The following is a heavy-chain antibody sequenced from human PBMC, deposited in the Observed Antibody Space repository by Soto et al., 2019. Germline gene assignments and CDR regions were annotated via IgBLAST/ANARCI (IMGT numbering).Heavy chain of an antibody. CDR2: ISGSGGST. Sequence: GGSLRLSCAASGFTFSSYAMSWVRQAPGKGLEWVSAISGSGGSTYYADSVKGRFTISRDNSKNTLYLQMNSLRAEDTAVYYCAKGGPYSSSWNHNYYYGMDVWGQGTTVTVSS. J-gene: IGHJ6*02. CDR1: GFTFSSYA. V-gene: IGHV3-23*01. D-gene: IGHD6-13*01. CDR3: AKGGPYSSSWNHNYYYGMDV.